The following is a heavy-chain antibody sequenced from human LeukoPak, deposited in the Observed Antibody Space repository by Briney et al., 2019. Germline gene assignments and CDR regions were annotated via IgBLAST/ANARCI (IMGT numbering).Heavy chain of an antibody. D-gene: IGHD2-2*01. CDR3: ARYYCGSTDCPGIDY. CDR2: IYYSGST. V-gene: IGHV4-39*07. CDR1: GGSISSRSYY. J-gene: IGHJ4*02. Sequence: LSETLSLTCSVSGGSISSRSYYWGWIRQPPGKGLEWIGSIYYSGSTYYNPSLKTRLTISTDTSKSQFSLMLTSVTAADTAVYYCARYYCGSTDCPGIDYWGQGTLVTVSS.